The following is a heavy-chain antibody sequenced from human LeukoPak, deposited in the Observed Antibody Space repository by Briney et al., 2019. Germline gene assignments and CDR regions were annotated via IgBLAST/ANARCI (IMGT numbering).Heavy chain of an antibody. CDR3: ARGSTVSPHL. CDR2: INPNSGGT. D-gene: IGHD4-17*01. V-gene: IGHV1-2*02. CDR1: GYTFTGYY. Sequence: GASVKVSCKASGYTFTGYYMHWVRQAPGQGLEWMGWINPNSGGTNYAQKVQGRVTMTRDTSISTAYMELSRLRSDDTAVYYCARGSTVSPHLWGQGTMVTVSS. J-gene: IGHJ3*01.